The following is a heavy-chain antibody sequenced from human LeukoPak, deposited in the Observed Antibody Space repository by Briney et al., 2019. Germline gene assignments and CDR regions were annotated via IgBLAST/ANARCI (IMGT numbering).Heavy chain of an antibody. CDR1: GFTFSSYS. Sequence: PGGSLRLSCAASGFTFSSYSMNWVRQAPGKGLEWVSSISSSSYIYYADSVKGRFTISRDNAKNSLYLQMNSLRAEDTAVYYCARSGPIQGTYYYYGMDVWGQGTTVTVSS. CDR2: ISSSSYI. CDR3: ARSGPIQGTYYYYGMDV. V-gene: IGHV3-21*04. D-gene: IGHD3-10*01. J-gene: IGHJ6*02.